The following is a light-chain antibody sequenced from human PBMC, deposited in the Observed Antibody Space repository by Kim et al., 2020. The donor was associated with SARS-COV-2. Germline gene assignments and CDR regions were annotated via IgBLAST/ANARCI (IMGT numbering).Light chain of an antibody. CDR2: GKN. CDR1: RLRSYY. Sequence: LGQTVRITCQGDRLRSYYASWYQQKPGHAPVLVIYGKNNRPSGIPDRFSGSSSGNTASLTITGAQAEDEADYYCNSRDSSGNHAVFGGGTQLTVL. CDR3: NSRDSSGNHAV. J-gene: IGLJ7*01. V-gene: IGLV3-19*01.